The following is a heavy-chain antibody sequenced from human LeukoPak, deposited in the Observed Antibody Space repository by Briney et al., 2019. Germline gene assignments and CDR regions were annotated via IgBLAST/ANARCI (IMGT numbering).Heavy chain of an antibody. J-gene: IGHJ3*02. CDR2: IHPGDSDT. Sequence: GESLKISCEGSGYSFSNYWLGWVRQMPGKGLEWLGIIHPGDSDTKYRPSFQGQVTLSADRSINTVYLQWSSLKASDTAMYYCAIGRHCSSTSCLDGFDIWGQGTMVIVSS. CDR3: AIGRHCSSTSCLDGFDI. D-gene: IGHD2-2*01. CDR1: GYSFSNYW. V-gene: IGHV5-51*01.